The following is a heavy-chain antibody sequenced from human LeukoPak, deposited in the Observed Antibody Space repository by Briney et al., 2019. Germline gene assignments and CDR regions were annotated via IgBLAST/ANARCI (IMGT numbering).Heavy chain of an antibody. CDR2: IKQDGSEK. D-gene: IGHD3-22*01. CDR3: ARPRNSYDRSGYYG. V-gene: IGHV3-7*01. CDR1: GFTLSSYW. Sequence: GGSLRLSCVASGFTLSSYWMSWVRQAPGKGLEWVANIKQDGSEKYYVDSVKGRFTISRDNAKNSLYLQMNSLRAEDTALYYCARPRNSYDRSGYYGWGQGTLVTVSS. J-gene: IGHJ4*02.